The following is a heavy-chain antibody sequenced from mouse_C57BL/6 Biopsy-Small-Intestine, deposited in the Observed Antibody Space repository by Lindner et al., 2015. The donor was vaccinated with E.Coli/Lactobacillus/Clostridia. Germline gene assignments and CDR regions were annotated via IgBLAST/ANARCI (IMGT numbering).Heavy chain of an antibody. CDR2: IYPGDGDS. V-gene: IGHV1-80*01. CDR3: VRGERGDFDY. Sequence: VQLQESGAELVKPGAPVKISCKASGYAFSSYWMNWVKQRPGKGLEWIGQIYPGDGDSNYNGKFKDKATLTAGKSSSTAYMQLSSLTSEDSAVYFCVRGERGDFDYWGQGTTLTVSS. J-gene: IGHJ2*01. CDR1: GYAFSSYW.